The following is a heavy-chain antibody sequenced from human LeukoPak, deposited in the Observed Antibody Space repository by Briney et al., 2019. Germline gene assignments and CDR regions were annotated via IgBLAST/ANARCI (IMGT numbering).Heavy chain of an antibody. J-gene: IGHJ4*02. V-gene: IGHV3-15*01. D-gene: IGHD3-3*01. CDR1: GFTFSNAW. Sequence: GGSLRLSCAASGFTFSNAWMSWVRQAPGKGLEWVGRIKSKTDGGTTDYAAPVKGRFTISRDDSKNTLYLQMNSLKTEDTAVYYCTTLYYDFWSGYHAFDYWGQGTLVTVSS. CDR2: IKSKTDGGTT. CDR3: TTLYYDFWSGYHAFDY.